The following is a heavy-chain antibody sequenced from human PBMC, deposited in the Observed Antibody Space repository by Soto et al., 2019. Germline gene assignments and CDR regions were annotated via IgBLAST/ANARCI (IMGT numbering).Heavy chain of an antibody. V-gene: IGHV1-69*13. Sequence: ASVKVSCKASGGTFSSYAISWVRQAPGQGLEWMGGIIPIFGTANYAQKFQGRVTITADESTSTAYMELSSLRSEDTAVYYCARDRHSYGSVYFDYWGQGTLVTVSS. CDR1: GGTFSSYA. J-gene: IGHJ4*02. D-gene: IGHD5-18*01. CDR3: ARDRHSYGSVYFDY. CDR2: IIPIFGTA.